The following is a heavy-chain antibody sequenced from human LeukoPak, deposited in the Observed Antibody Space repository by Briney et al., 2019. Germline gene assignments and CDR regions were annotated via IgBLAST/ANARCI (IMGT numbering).Heavy chain of an antibody. J-gene: IGHJ6*04. V-gene: IGHV3-49*04. Sequence: GRSLRLSCTGSGFTFGDYAISWVRQAPGKGLEWLGFIRSKDNDGTTDYAASVKGRFIISRVDSKSIAYLQMNDLKTEDTAVYYCTRDRWGGDYTSRGMDVWGKGTTVTISS. CDR2: IRSKDNDGTT. CDR3: TRDRWGGDYTSRGMDV. CDR1: GFTFGDYA. D-gene: IGHD4-17*01.